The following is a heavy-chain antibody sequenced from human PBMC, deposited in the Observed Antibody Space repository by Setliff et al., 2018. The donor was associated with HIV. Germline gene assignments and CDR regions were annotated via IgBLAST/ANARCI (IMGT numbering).Heavy chain of an antibody. CDR2: IDPEDGET. CDR3: ATNPGIAAAGLGF. D-gene: IGHD6-13*01. V-gene: IGHV1-69-2*01. J-gene: IGHJ4*02. Sequence: ASVKVSCKASGYIFTDYYMHWVQQAPGKGLEWMGRIDPEDGETIYAEKFQGRVTITADTSTDTAFMELSSLRSEDTAVYYCATNPGIAAAGLGFWGQRTQVTVSS. CDR1: GYIFTDYY.